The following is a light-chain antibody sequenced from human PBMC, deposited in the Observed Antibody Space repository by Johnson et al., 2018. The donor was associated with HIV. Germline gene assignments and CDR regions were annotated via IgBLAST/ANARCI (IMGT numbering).Light chain of an antibody. CDR3: GAWDSSLTTYV. CDR2: ENS. Sequence: QSVLTQPPSVSAAPGQKVTISCSGTSSNIGNHYVSWYQQLPGTAPKLLIYENSKRPLGIPDRFSGSQSGTSATLGITGLQTGDEADYYCGAWDSSLTTYVFGTGTTVTVL. CDR1: SSNIGNHY. J-gene: IGLJ1*01. V-gene: IGLV1-51*02.